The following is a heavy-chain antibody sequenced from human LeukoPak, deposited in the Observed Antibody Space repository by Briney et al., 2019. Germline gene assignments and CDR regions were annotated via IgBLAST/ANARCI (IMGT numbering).Heavy chain of an antibody. CDR1: GGSIIPYY. D-gene: IGHD3-10*01. CDR2: ISYNGYT. Sequence: PSETLSLTCAVSGGSIIPYYWSWIRRSPGKGLEWIAYISYNGYTNYNPSLKSRVTISVDTSKSQFSLNLSSVTASDTAVYYCARHLDYNGSGSYEYWGQGTLVTVSS. V-gene: IGHV4-59*08. CDR3: ARHLDYNGSGSYEY. J-gene: IGHJ4*02.